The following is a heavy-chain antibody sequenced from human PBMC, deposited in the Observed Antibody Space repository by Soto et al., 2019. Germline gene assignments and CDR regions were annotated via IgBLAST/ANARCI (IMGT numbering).Heavy chain of an antibody. J-gene: IGHJ3*02. CDR2: IYPGDSDT. CDR1: GYSFTSYW. V-gene: IGHV5-51*01. Sequence: GESLKISCKGSGYSFTSYWIGWVRQMPGKGLEWMGFIYPGDSDTRYSPSFQGQVTISADKSISTAYLQWSSLKASDTAMYYCARNNGWEIRASRARAFDIWGQGTMVTVSS. CDR3: ARNNGWEIRASRARAFDI. D-gene: IGHD1-26*01.